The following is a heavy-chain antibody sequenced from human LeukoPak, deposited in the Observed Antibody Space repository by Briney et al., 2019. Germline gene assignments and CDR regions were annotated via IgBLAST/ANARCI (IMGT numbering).Heavy chain of an antibody. V-gene: IGHV4-34*01. D-gene: IGHD6-13*01. J-gene: IGHJ3*02. CDR2: INHSGST. CDR1: GGSFSGYY. CDR3: ARASNFPGRQLAPGDAFDI. Sequence: PSETLSLTCAVYGGSFSGYYWSWIRQPPGKGREWIGEINHSGSTNYNPSLKSRVTISVDTSKNQFSLKLSSVTAADTAVYYCARASNFPGRQLAPGDAFDIWGQGTMVTVSS.